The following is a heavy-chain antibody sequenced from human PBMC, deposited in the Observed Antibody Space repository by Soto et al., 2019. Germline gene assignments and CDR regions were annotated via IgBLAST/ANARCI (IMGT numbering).Heavy chain of an antibody. Sequence: PGESLKISCQGSGYSFTSYWISWARQMPGKGLEWMGRIDPSDSYTNYSPSFQGHVTISADKSISTAYLQWSSLKASDTAMYYCAREVRWTSCCYYGMDVWGQGTTVTVSS. D-gene: IGHD2-2*01. CDR2: IDPSDSYT. CDR1: GYSFTSYW. CDR3: AREVRWTSCCYYGMDV. V-gene: IGHV5-10-1*01. J-gene: IGHJ6*02.